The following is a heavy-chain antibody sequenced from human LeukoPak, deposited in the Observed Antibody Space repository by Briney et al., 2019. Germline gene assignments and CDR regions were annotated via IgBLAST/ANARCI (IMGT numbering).Heavy chain of an antibody. Sequence: GGSLRLSCAASGFTFSSYAMSWVRQAPGKGLEWVSAISGGAGSTYYADSAKGRFTISRDNSKNTLYLQMNSLRAEDTAVYYCAKGGHTVIVVKIDYWGQGTLVTVSS. CDR3: AKGGHTVIVVKIDY. J-gene: IGHJ4*02. V-gene: IGHV3-23*01. CDR2: ISGGAGST. CDR1: GFTFSSYA. D-gene: IGHD3-22*01.